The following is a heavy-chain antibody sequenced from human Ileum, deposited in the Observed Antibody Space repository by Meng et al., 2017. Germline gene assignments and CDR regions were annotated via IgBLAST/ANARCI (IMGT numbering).Heavy chain of an antibody. CDR1: GGSVSSNIAA. J-gene: IGHJ4*02. V-gene: IGHV6-1*01. Sequence: VPAQESGPGLVKPSQTLSRTCAVSGGSVSSNIAAWNWIRQSPLRGLEWLGRTYYRSKWYSEYAVSVKSRISITPDTSKNQFSLQMNSVTPEDTAVYYCASGSGSLDYWGPGTLVTVSS. CDR2: TYYRSKWYS. D-gene: IGHD3-3*01. CDR3: ASGSGSLDY.